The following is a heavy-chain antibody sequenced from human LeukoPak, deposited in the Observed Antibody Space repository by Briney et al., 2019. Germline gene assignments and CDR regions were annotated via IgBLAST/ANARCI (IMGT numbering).Heavy chain of an antibody. CDR1: GFTFDDYA. CDR2: ISWNSGSI. V-gene: IGHV3-9*01. J-gene: IGHJ4*02. D-gene: IGHD6-13*01. CDR3: AKDTWASSWYYFDY. Sequence: QPGGSLRLSCAASGFTFDDYAMHWVRQAPGKGLEWVSGISWNSGSIGYADSVEGRFTISRDNAKNSLYLQMNSLRPEDTALYYCAKDTWASSWYYFDYWGQGALVTVSS.